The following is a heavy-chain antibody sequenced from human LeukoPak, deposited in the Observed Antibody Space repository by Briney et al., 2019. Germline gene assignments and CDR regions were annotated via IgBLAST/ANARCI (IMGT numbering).Heavy chain of an antibody. J-gene: IGHJ4*02. CDR3: ARDPGGWLRSFDY. Sequence: SETLSLTCTVSGGSISSYYWSWIRQPPGKGLEWIGYIYYSGSTNYNPSLKSRVTISVDTSKNQFSLKLSSVTAADTAVYYCARDPGGWLRSFDYWGQGTLVTVSS. CDR2: IYYSGST. V-gene: IGHV4-59*01. D-gene: IGHD5-12*01. CDR1: GGSISSYY.